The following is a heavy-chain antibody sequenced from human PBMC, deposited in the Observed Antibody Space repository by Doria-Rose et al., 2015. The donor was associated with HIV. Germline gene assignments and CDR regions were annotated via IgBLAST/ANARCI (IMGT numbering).Heavy chain of an antibody. J-gene: IGHJ3*02. CDR1: NY. V-gene: IGHV3-66*01. CDR3: ARGHHSGGYPLGAFDI. CDR2: IYSGGSI. Sequence: NYMSWVRQAPGKSLEWVSVIYSGGSIYYADSVEGRFTISRDNSKNTLFLQMNSLSAEDTAVYYCARGHHSGGYPLGAFDIWGRGTMVTVSS. D-gene: IGHD3-22*01.